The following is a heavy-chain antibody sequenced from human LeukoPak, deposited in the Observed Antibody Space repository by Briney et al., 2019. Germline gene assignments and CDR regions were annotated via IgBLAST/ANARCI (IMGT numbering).Heavy chain of an antibody. V-gene: IGHV4-59*01. J-gene: IGHJ4*02. CDR2: IYYSGST. Sequence: ASETLSLTCTVPGGSISSYYWSWIRQPPGKGLEWIGYIYYSGSTNYNPSLKSRVTISVDTSKNQFSLKLSSVTAADTAVYYCAATYYYDNSDDYWGQGTLVTVSS. CDR1: GGSISSYY. D-gene: IGHD3-22*01. CDR3: AATYYYDNSDDY.